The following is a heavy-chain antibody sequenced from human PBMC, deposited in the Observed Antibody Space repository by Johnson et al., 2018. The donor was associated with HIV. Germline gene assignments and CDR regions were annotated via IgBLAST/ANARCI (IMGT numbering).Heavy chain of an antibody. J-gene: IGHJ3*02. CDR3: ARDQAYRSSWAFSFDI. Sequence: VQLVESGGGVVQPGRSLRLSCAASGFTFSDYYMSWIRQAPGKGLEWVSGINWNGGSTGYADSVKGRFTISRDNSKNTVFLQMNSLRSDDTAVYFCARDQAYRSSWAFSFDIWGQGTMVIVSS. V-gene: IGHV3-20*04. CDR1: GFTFSDYY. CDR2: INWNGGST. D-gene: IGHD6-13*01.